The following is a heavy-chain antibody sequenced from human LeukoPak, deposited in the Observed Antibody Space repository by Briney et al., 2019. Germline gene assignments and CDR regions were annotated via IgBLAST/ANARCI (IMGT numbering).Heavy chain of an antibody. D-gene: IGHD7-27*01. Sequence: GGSLRLSCTASGFTFSSYTMTWVRQAPGKGLKWVSTITTGDGNTYYADSVEGRFTVSRDDSKNTLYLQMNSLRAEDTAVYYCAKDGGLWVSAHWGDSWGRGTLVTVSS. CDR3: AKDGGLWVSAHWGDS. CDR1: GFTFSSYT. J-gene: IGHJ4*02. V-gene: IGHV3-23*01. CDR2: ITTGDGNT.